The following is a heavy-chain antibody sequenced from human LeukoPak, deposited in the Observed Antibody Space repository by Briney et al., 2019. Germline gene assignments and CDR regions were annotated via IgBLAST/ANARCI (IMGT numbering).Heavy chain of an antibody. CDR3: AXXXXXXEKAPLNWYFAL. CDR2: IYYTGST. J-gene: IGHJ2*01. V-gene: IGHV4-59*08. Sequence: SETLSLTCKVSGASIRSYYWSWIRQPPGKGLEWIGYIYYTGSTNYNPSLKSRVTISVDPSKNQFSLKLSSVTAADTALYYCAXXXXXXEKAPLNWYFALWGRGTLVTVSS. CDR1: GASIRSYY. D-gene: IGHD1-14*01.